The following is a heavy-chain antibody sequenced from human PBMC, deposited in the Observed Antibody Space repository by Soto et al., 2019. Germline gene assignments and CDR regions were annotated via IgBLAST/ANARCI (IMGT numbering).Heavy chain of an antibody. D-gene: IGHD2-8*02. V-gene: IGHV4-30-4*01. J-gene: IGHJ4*02. CDR3: ARDEYSASAGSVY. Sequence: SETLSLTCTVSGGSISSGDYYWSWIRQPPGKGLEWIGYIYYSGSTYYNPSLKSRVTISVDTSKNQFSLKLSSVTAADTAVYYCARDEYSASAGSVYWGQGTLVTVSS. CDR2: IYYSGST. CDR1: GGSISSGDYY.